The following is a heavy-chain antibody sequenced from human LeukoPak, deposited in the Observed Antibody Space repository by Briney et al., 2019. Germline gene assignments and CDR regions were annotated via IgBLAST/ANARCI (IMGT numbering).Heavy chain of an antibody. CDR3: ARQGFIAAAGTSLGSLWFDP. V-gene: IGHV4-34*01. CDR2: INHSGST. J-gene: IGHJ5*02. Sequence: PGGSLRLSCAASGSTFSSYGMSWVRQPPGKGLEWIGKINHSGSTNYNPSLKSRVTISVDTSKNQFSLKLSSVTAADTAVYYCARQGFIAAAGTSLGSLWFDPWGQGTLVTVSS. D-gene: IGHD6-13*01. CDR1: GSTFSSYG.